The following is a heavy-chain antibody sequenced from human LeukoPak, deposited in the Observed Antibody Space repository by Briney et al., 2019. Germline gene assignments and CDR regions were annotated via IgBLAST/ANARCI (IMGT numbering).Heavy chain of an antibody. CDR1: GGSFSGYY. V-gene: IGHV4-59*10. D-gene: IGHD3-22*01. CDR3: ARHVTLSSSGIDS. CDR2: IYTSGST. Sequence: SETLSLTCAVYGGSFSGYYWSWIRQPAGKGLEWIGRIYTSGSTNYNPSLKSRVTMSVDTSKNQFSLKLSSVTAADTAVYYCARHVTLSSSGIDSWGQGTLATVSS. J-gene: IGHJ4*02.